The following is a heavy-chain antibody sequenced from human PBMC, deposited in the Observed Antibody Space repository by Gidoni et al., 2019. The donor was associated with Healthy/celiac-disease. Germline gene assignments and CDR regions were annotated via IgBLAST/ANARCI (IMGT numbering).Heavy chain of an antibody. D-gene: IGHD1-1*01. CDR1: GGSISSSSYY. Sequence: QLQLQESGPGLVKPSETLSLTCTVSGGSISSSSYYWGWIRQPPGKGLEWIGSIYYSGSTYYNPSLKSRVTISVDTSKNQCSLKLSSVTAADTAVYYCARSPRGGGTYKKNWFDPWGQGTLVTVSS. J-gene: IGHJ5*02. CDR2: IYYSGST. V-gene: IGHV4-39*01. CDR3: ARSPRGGGTYKKNWFDP.